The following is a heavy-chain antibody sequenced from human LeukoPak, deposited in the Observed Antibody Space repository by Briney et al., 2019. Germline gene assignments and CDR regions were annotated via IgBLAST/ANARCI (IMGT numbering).Heavy chain of an antibody. D-gene: IGHD3-22*01. CDR2: ISSSGTTI. V-gene: IGHV3-48*01. CDR3: ARDFYDSSGTPDY. CDR1: GFTFSNYA. Sequence: QAGGSLRLSCAASGFTFSNYAMSWVRQAPGKGLEWVSYISSSGTTIYYADSVKGRFTISRDNGKNSLYLQMNSLRAEDTAVYYCARDFYDSSGTPDYWGQGTLVTVSS. J-gene: IGHJ4*02.